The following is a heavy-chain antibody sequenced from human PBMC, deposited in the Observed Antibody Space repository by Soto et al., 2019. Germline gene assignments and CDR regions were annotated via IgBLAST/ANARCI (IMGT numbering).Heavy chain of an antibody. CDR2: INHSGST. Sequence: NPSETLSLTCAVYGGSFSGYYWSWIRQPPGKGLEWIGEINHSGSTNYNPSLKSRVTISVDTSKNQFSLKLSSVTAADTAVYYCARGLRASYYYDSSGLRYWGQGTLVTVSS. V-gene: IGHV4-34*01. D-gene: IGHD3-22*01. J-gene: IGHJ4*02. CDR3: ARGLRASYYYDSSGLRY. CDR1: GGSFSGYY.